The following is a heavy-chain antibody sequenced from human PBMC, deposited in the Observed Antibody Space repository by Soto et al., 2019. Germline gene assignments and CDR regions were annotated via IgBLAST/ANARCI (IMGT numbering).Heavy chain of an antibody. Sequence: VQLVESGGGLVKPGGSLRLSCAASGFTFSSYSMNWVRQAPGKGLEWVAVISYDGSNKYYADSVKGRFTISRDNSKNTLYLQMNSLRAEDTAVYYCAKALGGGYDRSVDYWGQGTLVTVSS. D-gene: IGHD5-12*01. V-gene: IGHV3-30*18. CDR2: ISYDGSNK. CDR1: GFTFSSYS. CDR3: AKALGGGYDRSVDY. J-gene: IGHJ4*02.